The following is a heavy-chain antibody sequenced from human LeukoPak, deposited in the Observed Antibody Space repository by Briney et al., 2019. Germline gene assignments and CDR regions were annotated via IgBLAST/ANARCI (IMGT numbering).Heavy chain of an antibody. Sequence: GGSLRLSSAASGFTFPNFAMSWVRQAPGRWLEWVSAISGSGTDTYFAHPVKGRFTITRDNSKNTLYRQMNRLGADDTAMYYCAKHSRTASGWSISPRKEHLDSWGQGTRVTVSS. D-gene: IGHD6-19*01. J-gene: IGHJ4*02. V-gene: IGHV3-23*01. CDR3: AKHSRTASGWSISPRKEHLDS. CDR1: GFTFPNFA. CDR2: ISGSGTDT.